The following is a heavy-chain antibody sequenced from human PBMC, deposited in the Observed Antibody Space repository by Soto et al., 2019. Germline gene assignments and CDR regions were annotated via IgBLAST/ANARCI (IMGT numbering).Heavy chain of an antibody. CDR1: GYSFTSYW. Sequence: PGESLKISCKGSGYSFTSYWISWVRQMPGKGLEWMGGIDPSDSYTNYSPSFQGHVTISADKSISTAYLQWSSLKASDTAMYYFARHVRSIYDILTGYQDWFDPWGQGTLVTVSS. D-gene: IGHD3-9*01. V-gene: IGHV5-10-1*01. J-gene: IGHJ5*02. CDR3: ARHVRSIYDILTGYQDWFDP. CDR2: IDPSDSYT.